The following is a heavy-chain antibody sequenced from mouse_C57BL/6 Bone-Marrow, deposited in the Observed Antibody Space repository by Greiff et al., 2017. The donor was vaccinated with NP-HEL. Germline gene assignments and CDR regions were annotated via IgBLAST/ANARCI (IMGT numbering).Heavy chain of an antibody. J-gene: IGHJ4*01. Sequence: QVQLQQPGAELVKPGASVKMSCKASGYTFTSYWITWVKQRPGQGLEWIGDIYPGSGSTNYNEKFKSKATLTVDTSSSTAYMQVSSLTSEDSAVYYCGVYYYGSPYYYAMDYWGQGTSVTVSS. CDR3: GVYYYGSPYYYAMDY. D-gene: IGHD1-1*01. CDR2: IYPGSGST. V-gene: IGHV1-55*01. CDR1: GYTFTSYW.